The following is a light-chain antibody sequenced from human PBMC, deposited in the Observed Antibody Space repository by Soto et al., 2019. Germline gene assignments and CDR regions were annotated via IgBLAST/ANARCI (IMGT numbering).Light chain of an antibody. CDR1: QSVLHSSNNKNY. V-gene: IGKV4-1*01. Sequence: DIVMTQSPDSLAVSLGERATINCKSSQSVLHSSNNKNYLAWYQQKPGQPPKLLIYWASTRESGVPDRFSGSGSGTAFTLSISSLKAEDVAVYYCQQYYSPWTFGQGTKVEIK. CDR2: WAS. CDR3: QQYYSPWT. J-gene: IGKJ1*01.